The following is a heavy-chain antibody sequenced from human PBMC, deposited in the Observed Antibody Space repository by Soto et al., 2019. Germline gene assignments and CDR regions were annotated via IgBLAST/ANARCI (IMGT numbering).Heavy chain of an antibody. V-gene: IGHV3-74*01. Sequence: EVQLVESGGGLVQPGGSLRLSCAASGFTFSSYWMYWVRQAPGKGLVCVSRTNSDGSDTSYADSVKGRFTISRDNAKNTLDLQINSLSAEDTAEYYCARDRGWSLFDYWGQGTLVTVSS. D-gene: IGHD6-19*01. CDR3: ARDRGWSLFDY. CDR1: GFTFSSYW. J-gene: IGHJ4*02. CDR2: TNSDGSDT.